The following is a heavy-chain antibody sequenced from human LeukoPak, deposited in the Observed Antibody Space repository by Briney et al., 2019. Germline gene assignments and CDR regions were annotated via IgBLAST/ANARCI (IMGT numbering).Heavy chain of an antibody. CDR3: ARGGVGGYSYGYDFDY. J-gene: IGHJ4*02. CDR2: IYYSGST. D-gene: IGHD5-18*01. V-gene: IGHV4-31*03. Sequence: PSQTLSLTCTVSGGSISSGGYYWSWIRQHPGKGLEWIGYIYYSGSTYYNPSLKSRVTISVDTSKNQFSLKLSSVTAADTAVYYCARGGVGGYSYGYDFDYWGQGTLVTVSS. CDR1: GGSISSGGYY.